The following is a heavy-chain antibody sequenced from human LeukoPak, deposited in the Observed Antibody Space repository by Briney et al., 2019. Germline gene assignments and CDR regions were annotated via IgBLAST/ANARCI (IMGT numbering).Heavy chain of an antibody. Sequence: SGTLSLTCTVSGGSFSNFFYWTWIRQPPGRRLEWIGYIYYSGNTNYNPSLNSRVTISLDTSKNQFSLMLGSLTAADTAVYYCARRYTASPGERFDYWGPGILVTVSS. CDR3: ARRYTASPGERFDY. D-gene: IGHD2-2*02. CDR2: IYYSGNT. CDR1: GGSFSNFFY. V-gene: IGHV4-59*08. J-gene: IGHJ4*02.